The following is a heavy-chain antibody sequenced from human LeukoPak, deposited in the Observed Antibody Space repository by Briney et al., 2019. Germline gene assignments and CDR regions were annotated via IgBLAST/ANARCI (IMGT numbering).Heavy chain of an antibody. D-gene: IGHD3-3*01. CDR3: AREATHVFGVVTPSDY. Sequence: SETLSLTCTVSGGSISSSSYYWGWIRQPPGKGLEWIGSIYYSGSTYHNPSLKSRVTISVDTSKNQFSLKLSSVTAADTAVYYCAREATHVFGVVTPSDYWGQGTLVTVSS. V-gene: IGHV4-39*02. CDR1: GGSISSSSYY. CDR2: IYYSGST. J-gene: IGHJ4*02.